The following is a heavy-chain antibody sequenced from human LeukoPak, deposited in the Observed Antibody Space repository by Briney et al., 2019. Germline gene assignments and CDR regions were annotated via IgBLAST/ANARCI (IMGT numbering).Heavy chain of an antibody. J-gene: IGHJ6*03. CDR1: GFTLSSYG. CDR3: ATDNGWFGELHYSYSHYMDV. D-gene: IGHD3-10*01. Sequence: SGGSLRLSCAASGFTLSSYGMNWVRQAPGKGREWVSYISSGGRTIYYAHSVKGRFTIYRDNAKHSLYLQINSLTATHPSVTYCATDNGWFGELHYSYSHYMDVWGKGTGVTVSS. CDR2: ISSGGRTI. V-gene: IGHV3-48*03.